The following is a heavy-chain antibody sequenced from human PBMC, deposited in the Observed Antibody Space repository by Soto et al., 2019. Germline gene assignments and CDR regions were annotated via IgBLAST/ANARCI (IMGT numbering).Heavy chain of an antibody. D-gene: IGHD6-25*01. Sequence: EVQLLESGGGLVQPGVSLRLSCAASGFTFADFAMTWVRQAPGKGLEWISTIAASGISTYYADSVKGRFTIARENSKKMLYPQMKGLRADDTAVYYGASLAIFYQRTAVSEYWGQGTLVTVSS. J-gene: IGHJ4*02. CDR2: IAASGIST. CDR1: GFTFADFA. V-gene: IGHV3-23*01. CDR3: ASLAIFYQRTAVSEY.